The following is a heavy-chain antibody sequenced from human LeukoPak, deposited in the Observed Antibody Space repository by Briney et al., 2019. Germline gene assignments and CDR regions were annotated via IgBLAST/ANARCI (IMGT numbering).Heavy chain of an antibody. CDR2: ISYDGSNK. CDR1: GFTFSSYS. CDR3: ARGRGRSYYYDSSGPDY. Sequence: GGSLRLSCAASGFTFSSYSMNWVRQAPGKGLEWVAVISYDGSNKYYADYVKGRFTISRDNSKNTLYLQMNSLRAEDTAVYYCARGRGRSYYYDSSGPDYWGQGTLVTVSS. V-gene: IGHV3-30*03. J-gene: IGHJ4*02. D-gene: IGHD3-22*01.